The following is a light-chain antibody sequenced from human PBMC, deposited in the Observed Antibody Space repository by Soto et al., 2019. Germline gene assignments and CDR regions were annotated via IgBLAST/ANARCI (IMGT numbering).Light chain of an antibody. Sequence: DVPMTQSPSSLSASVGDRVTITCRASQGIRSDLGWYQQKPGKAPKRLIYAASSLESGVPSRFSGSGSGTEFTLPISSLQPEDFATYYCLQHSSFPWTFGQGTKVEIK. V-gene: IGKV1-17*01. CDR2: AAS. J-gene: IGKJ1*01. CDR1: QGIRSD. CDR3: LQHSSFPWT.